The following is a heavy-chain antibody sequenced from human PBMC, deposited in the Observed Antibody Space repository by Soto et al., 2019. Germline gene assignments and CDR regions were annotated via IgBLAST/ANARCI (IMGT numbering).Heavy chain of an antibody. CDR3: ARVERGTATTVVDAFDI. CDR1: GGSVSSGSYY. V-gene: IGHV4-34*01. D-gene: IGHD1-1*01. CDR2: MSHSGGT. J-gene: IGHJ3*02. Sequence: QVQLQQWGAGLLKPSETLSLTCAVYGGSVSSGSYYWSWIRQPPGKGLEWIGEMSHSGGTHFNPSLKSLVTISVDTSKNQFSLKMSSVTAADTALYYCARVERGTATTVVDAFDIWGPGTMVTVSS.